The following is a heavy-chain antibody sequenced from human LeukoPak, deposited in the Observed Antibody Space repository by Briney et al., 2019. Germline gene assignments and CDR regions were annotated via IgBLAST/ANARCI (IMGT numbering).Heavy chain of an antibody. CDR1: GYTFTGYY. CDR2: INPNSGGT. V-gene: IGHV1-2*02. Sequence: GASVKVSCKASGYTFTGYYMHRVRQAPGQGLEWMGWINPNSGGTNYAQKFQGRVTMTRDTSISTAYMEPSRLRSDDTAVYYCARAYCSSTSCYTAGYWGQGTLVTVSS. CDR3: ARAYCSSTSCYTAGY. D-gene: IGHD2-2*02. J-gene: IGHJ4*02.